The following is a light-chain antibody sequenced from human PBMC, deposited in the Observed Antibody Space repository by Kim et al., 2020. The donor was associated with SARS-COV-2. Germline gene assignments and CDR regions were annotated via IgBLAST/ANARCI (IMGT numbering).Light chain of an antibody. CDR2: GAS. J-gene: IGKJ2*01. V-gene: IGKV3-20*01. Sequence: LYPVEGATLSCRASQSVTGRYLAWSQQKRCQAPRLLIYGASSRATGIPDRFSGSGSGTDVTLTISRLEPEDFAVYYCQRYDATPYAFGQGTKLGIK. CDR1: QSVTGRY. CDR3: QRYDATPYA.